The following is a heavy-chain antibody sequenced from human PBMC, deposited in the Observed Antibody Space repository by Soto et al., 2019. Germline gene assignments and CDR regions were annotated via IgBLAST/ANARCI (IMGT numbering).Heavy chain of an antibody. D-gene: IGHD6-19*01. V-gene: IGHV3-30-3*01. CDR1: GFTFSSYA. CDR3: ARDRAVAGSLDLFDY. Sequence: SLRLSCAASGFTFSSYAMHWVRQAPGKGLEWVAVISYDGSNKYYADSVKGRFTISRDNSKNTLYLQMNSLRAEDTAVYYCARDRAVAGSLDLFDYWGQGTLVTVSS. J-gene: IGHJ4*02. CDR2: ISYDGSNK.